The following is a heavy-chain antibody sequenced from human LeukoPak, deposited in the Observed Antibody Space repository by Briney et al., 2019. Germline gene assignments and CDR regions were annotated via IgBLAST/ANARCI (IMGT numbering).Heavy chain of an antibody. CDR2: IKQDGSEK. Sequence: GGSLGLSCAASGFTFSSYWMSWVRQAPGKGLEWVANIKQDGSEKYYVDFVKGRFTISRDNAKNSLYLQMNSLRAEDTAVYYCARVEIQLWLNRLDYWGQGTLVTVSS. J-gene: IGHJ4*02. V-gene: IGHV3-7*03. D-gene: IGHD5-18*01. CDR3: ARVEIQLWLNRLDY. CDR1: GFTFSSYW.